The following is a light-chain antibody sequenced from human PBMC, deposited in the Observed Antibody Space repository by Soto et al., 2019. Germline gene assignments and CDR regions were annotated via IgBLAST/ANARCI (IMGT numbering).Light chain of an antibody. CDR1: QSITNF. V-gene: IGKV1-39*01. J-gene: IGKJ4*01. CDR3: QQSYSSPLT. CDR2: AAS. Sequence: IQMTQSPSSLSASVGDRVTITCRASQSITNFLNWYQQKPGKAPQLLIYAASSLQSGVPARFSGGASGTDFTLTISSLQPEDFATYYCQQSYSSPLTFGGGTKVEIK.